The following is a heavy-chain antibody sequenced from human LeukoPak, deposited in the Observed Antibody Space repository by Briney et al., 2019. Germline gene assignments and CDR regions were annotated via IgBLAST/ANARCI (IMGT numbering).Heavy chain of an antibody. CDR1: GGSISSSSYY. D-gene: IGHD6-6*01. Sequence: PSETLSLTCTVSGGSISSSSYYWGWIRQPPGKGLEWIGSIYYSGSTYYNPSLKSRATISVDTSKNQFSLKLSSVTAADTAVYYCARHFWAARTFDYWGQGTLVTVSS. V-gene: IGHV4-39*01. J-gene: IGHJ4*02. CDR3: ARHFWAARTFDY. CDR2: IYYSGST.